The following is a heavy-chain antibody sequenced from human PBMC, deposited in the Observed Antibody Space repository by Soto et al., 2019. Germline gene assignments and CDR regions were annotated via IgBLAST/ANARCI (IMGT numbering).Heavy chain of an antibody. V-gene: IGHV2-5*02. J-gene: IGHJ4*02. D-gene: IGHD6-19*01. CDR1: GFSLSTSGVG. CDR2: IYWDDDK. Sequence: QITLKESGPTLVKPTQTLTLTCTFSGFSLSTSGVGVGWIRQPPGKALEWLALIYWDDDKRYSPSLKIRLTITKDTSKNPVVLTMTNMDPVDTATYYCAHGPIAVAGTVFDYWGQGTLVTVSS. CDR3: AHGPIAVAGTVFDY.